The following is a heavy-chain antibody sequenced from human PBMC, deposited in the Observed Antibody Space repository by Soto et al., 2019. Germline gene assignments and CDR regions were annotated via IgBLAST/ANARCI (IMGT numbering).Heavy chain of an antibody. Sequence: SETLSLTCAVSGGSISSGGYSWSWIRQPPGKGLEWIGYIYHSGSTYYNPSLRSRVTISVVTSKNQFSLKLRSVTAADTAMYYCAKVGGGGPVTTAIGRFDSWGQGTQVTVSS. D-gene: IGHD3-16*01. J-gene: IGHJ4*02. CDR1: GGSISSGGYS. CDR2: IYHSGST. V-gene: IGHV4-30-2*01. CDR3: AKVGGGGPVTTAIGRFDS.